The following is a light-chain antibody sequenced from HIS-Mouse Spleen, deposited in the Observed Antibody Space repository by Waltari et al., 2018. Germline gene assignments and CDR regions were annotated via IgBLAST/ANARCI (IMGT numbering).Light chain of an antibody. CDR3: AAWDDSLSGAV. CDR1: SSNIGSNY. J-gene: IGLJ7*01. V-gene: IGLV1-47*01. CDR2: GNK. Sequence: QSVLTQPPSASGTPGQRVTISCSGSSSNIGSNYVYWYQQLPGTAPKLLIYGNKRRPSGVPDRFSGSKSGTSASLAIIGLRSEDEADYYCAAWDDSLSGAVFGGGTQLTVL.